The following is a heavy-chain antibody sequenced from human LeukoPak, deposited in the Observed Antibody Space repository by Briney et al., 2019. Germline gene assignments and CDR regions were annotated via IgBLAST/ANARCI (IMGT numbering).Heavy chain of an antibody. CDR1: GGSISSYY. CDR2: IYYSGST. CDR3: AGRNYGGQFDY. D-gene: IGHD1-7*01. J-gene: IGHJ4*02. Sequence: SETLSLTCTVSGGSISSYYWSWIRQPPGKGLEWIGYIYYSGSTNCNPSLKSRVTISVDTSKDQFSLKLSSVTAADTAVYYCAGRNYGGQFDYWGQGTLVTVSS. V-gene: IGHV4-59*01.